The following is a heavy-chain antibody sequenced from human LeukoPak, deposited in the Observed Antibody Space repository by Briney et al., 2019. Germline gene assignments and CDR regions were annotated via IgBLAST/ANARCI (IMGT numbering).Heavy chain of an antibody. Sequence: ASVKVSCKASGGTFSSYAISWVRQAPGQGLEWMGGIIPIFGTANYAQKFQGRVTITADESTSTAYMELSSLRSEDTAVYYCARDHGSYGLFDYWGQGTLVTVSS. D-gene: IGHD1-26*01. V-gene: IGHV1-69*01. J-gene: IGHJ4*02. CDR1: GGTFSSYA. CDR3: ARDHGSYGLFDY. CDR2: IIPIFGTA.